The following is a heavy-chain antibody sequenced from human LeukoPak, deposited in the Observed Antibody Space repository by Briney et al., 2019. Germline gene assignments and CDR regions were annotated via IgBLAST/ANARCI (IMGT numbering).Heavy chain of an antibody. V-gene: IGHV3-74*01. CDR1: GFTFSSHW. Sequence: PGGSLRLSCAASGFTFSSHWMHWVRQAPEEGLVGVSHINADGSATYYAASVKGRFTIYRDNARNTLYLQMHSLTAEDTGVYYCVRGALRDCSYTSCTRGNWFDPWGQGTLVTVSS. CDR3: VRGALRDCSYTSCTRGNWFDP. D-gene: IGHD2-2*01. J-gene: IGHJ5*02. CDR2: INADGSAT.